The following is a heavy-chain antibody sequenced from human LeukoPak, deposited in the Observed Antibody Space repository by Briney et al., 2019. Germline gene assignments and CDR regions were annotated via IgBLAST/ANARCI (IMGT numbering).Heavy chain of an antibody. CDR2: IYHSGST. CDR1: GYSISSGYY. V-gene: IGHV4-38-2*01. Sequence: SETLSLTCAVSGYSISSGYYWGWIRPPPGKGLEWIGSIYHSGSTYYNPSLKSRVTISVDTSKNKFSLKLSSVTAADTAVYYCARRLRKTFDAFDIWGQGTMVTVSS. J-gene: IGHJ3*02. D-gene: IGHD4-17*01. CDR3: ARRLRKTFDAFDI.